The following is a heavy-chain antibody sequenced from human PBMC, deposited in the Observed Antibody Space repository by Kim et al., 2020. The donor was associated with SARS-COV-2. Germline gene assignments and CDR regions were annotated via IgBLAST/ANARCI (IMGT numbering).Heavy chain of an antibody. CDR2: IIPVIGMT. J-gene: IGHJ4*02. D-gene: IGHD1-26*01. V-gene: IGHV1-69*02. CDR1: GGTFSRSS. CDR3: ARPRGSGPADFYFDY. Sequence: SVKVSRKASGGTFSRSSISWVRQAPGQGLEWMGRIIPVIGMTDSALNFRGRITMTADISTSTVFMELSGLRPEDTAVYYCARPRGSGPADFYFDYWGQGTLVSVSS.